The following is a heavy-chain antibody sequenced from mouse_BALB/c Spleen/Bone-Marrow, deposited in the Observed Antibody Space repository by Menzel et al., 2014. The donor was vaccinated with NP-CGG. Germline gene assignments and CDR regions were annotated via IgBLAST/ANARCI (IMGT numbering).Heavy chain of an antibody. CDR2: IRNKVNGYTT. J-gene: IGHJ3*01. D-gene: IGHD1-2*01. Sequence: EVQGVESGGGLVQPGGSLRLSCAPSGFTFTVYYMSWVRPPPGKVLEWLGFIRNKVNGYTTEYSASVKGRFTIARDNSQSILYLQTNTLRAEDSATYDSARDNGQRLRIAYWGQGTLGTVSA. V-gene: IGHV7-3*02. CDR3: ARDNGQRLRIAY. CDR1: GFTFTVYY.